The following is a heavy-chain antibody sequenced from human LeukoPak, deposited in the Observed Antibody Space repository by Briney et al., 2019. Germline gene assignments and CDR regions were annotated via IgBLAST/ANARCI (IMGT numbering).Heavy chain of an antibody. CDR3: AKPAYNFLHLNL. D-gene: IGHD1-20*01. V-gene: IGHV3-23*01. J-gene: IGHJ6*01. CDR1: GLTFHDYA. CDR2: IVGDSSKT. Sequence: GGSLRLSCAISGLTFHDYAMTWVRQAPGKGLEWVSTIVGDSSKTYYADSVKGRFTISRDNSNYMLFLHMNNLRAEDTAIYYCAKPAYNFLHLNLWGKGT.